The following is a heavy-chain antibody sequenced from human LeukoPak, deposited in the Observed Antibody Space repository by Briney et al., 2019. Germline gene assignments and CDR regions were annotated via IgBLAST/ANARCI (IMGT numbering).Heavy chain of an antibody. CDR2: IYYSGST. CDR3: ASTTGDSLLLVY. J-gene: IGHJ4*02. Sequence: SETLSLTCTVSGGSMSPYHWGWIRQPPGKGLEWTGYIYYSGSTYYNPSLKSRVTISVDTSKNQFSLKLSSVTAADTAVYYCASTTGDSLLLVYWGQGTLVTVSS. V-gene: IGHV4-59*06. D-gene: IGHD4-17*01. CDR1: GGSMSPYH.